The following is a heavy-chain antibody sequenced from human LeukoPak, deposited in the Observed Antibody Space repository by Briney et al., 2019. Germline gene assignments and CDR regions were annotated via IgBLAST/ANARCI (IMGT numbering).Heavy chain of an antibody. CDR1: GFTFSSYE. CDR3: ARDLCSGGSCYYFDY. Sequence: GGSLRLSCAASGFTFSSYEMNWVRQAPGKRLEWVSSISSSSSYIYYADSVKGRFTISRDNAKNSLYLQMNSLRAEDTAVYYCARDLCSGGSCYYFDYWGQGTLVTVSS. V-gene: IGHV3-21*01. CDR2: ISSSSSYI. D-gene: IGHD2-15*01. J-gene: IGHJ4*02.